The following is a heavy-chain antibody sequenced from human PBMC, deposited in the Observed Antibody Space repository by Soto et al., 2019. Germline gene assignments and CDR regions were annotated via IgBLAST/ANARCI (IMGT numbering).Heavy chain of an antibody. J-gene: IGHJ4*02. V-gene: IGHV3-30-3*01. CDR2: ISYDGSNK. Sequence: QPGGSLRLSCAASGFTFSSYAMHWVRQAPGKGLEWVAVISYDGSNKYYADSVKGRFTISRDNSKNTLYLQMNSLRAEDTAVYYCARDPGYPQRALFYFDYWGQGTLVTVSS. CDR3: ARDPGYPQRALFYFDY. CDR1: GFTFSSYA. D-gene: IGHD6-25*01.